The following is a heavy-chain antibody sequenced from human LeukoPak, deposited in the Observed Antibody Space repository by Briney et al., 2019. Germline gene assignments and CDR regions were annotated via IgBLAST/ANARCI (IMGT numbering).Heavy chain of an antibody. CDR1: GFTFSSYG. J-gene: IGHJ4*02. CDR3: ASHFLTTGSNPQPDC. V-gene: IGHV3-30*02. D-gene: IGHD4-11*01. Sequence: GGSLRLSCAASGFTFSSYGMHWVRQAPGKWLEWVAFIRNDGSNKYYADSVKGRFTISRDNSRNTLYLQMNSLRAEDTAVYYCASHFLTTGSNPQPDCWGQGTLVTVSS. CDR2: IRNDGSNK.